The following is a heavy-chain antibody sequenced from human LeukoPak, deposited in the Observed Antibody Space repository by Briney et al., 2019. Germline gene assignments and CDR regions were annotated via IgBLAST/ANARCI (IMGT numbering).Heavy chain of an antibody. Sequence: SQTLSLTCAISGDSVSSNSVGWNWVRQSPSRGLEWLGRTYYRSQWYNDYAASVKSRITINADTSKNQVSLQLNSVSPEDTAVYYCARVRHLGQGFRYWGQGTLVTVSS. D-gene: IGHD1-26*01. CDR1: GDSVSSNSVG. V-gene: IGHV6-1*01. J-gene: IGHJ4*02. CDR2: TYYRSQWYN. CDR3: ARVRHLGQGFRY.